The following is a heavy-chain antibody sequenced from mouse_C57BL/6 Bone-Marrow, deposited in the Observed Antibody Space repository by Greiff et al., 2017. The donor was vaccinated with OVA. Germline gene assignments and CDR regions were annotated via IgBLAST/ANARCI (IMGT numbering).Heavy chain of an antibody. V-gene: IGHV1-69*01. D-gene: IGHD2-3*01. CDR3: ARDGYYGYAMDY. CDR2: IDPSDSYT. CDR1: GYTFTSYW. Sequence: QVQLQQPGAELVMPGASVKLSCKASGYTFTSYWMHWVKQRPGQGLEWIGEIDPSDSYTNYNQKFKGKSTLTVDKSSSTAYMQLSSLTSEDSAVYYCARDGYYGYAMDYWGQGTSVTVSS. J-gene: IGHJ4*01.